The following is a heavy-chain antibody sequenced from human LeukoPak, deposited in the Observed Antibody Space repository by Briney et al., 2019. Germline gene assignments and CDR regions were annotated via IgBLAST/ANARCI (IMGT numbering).Heavy chain of an antibody. CDR1: GYTFTGYY. CDR3: AREGAVVVVAAVLDY. Sequence: ASVKVSCKASGYTFTGYYMHWARQAPGQGLEWMGIINPSGGSKSYAQKFQGRVTMTRDTSTSTVYMELSSLRSEDTAVYYCAREGAVVVVAAVLDYWGQGTLVTVSS. V-gene: IGHV1-46*01. CDR2: INPSGGSK. J-gene: IGHJ4*02. D-gene: IGHD2-15*01.